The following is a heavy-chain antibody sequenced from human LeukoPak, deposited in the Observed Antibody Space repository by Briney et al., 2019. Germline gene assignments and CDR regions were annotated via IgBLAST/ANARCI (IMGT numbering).Heavy chain of an antibody. D-gene: IGHD3-10*01. CDR2: INHSGST. CDR1: GGSFSGYY. J-gene: IGHJ5*02. Sequence: SETLSLTCAVYGGSFSGYYWSWIRQPPGKGLEWIGEINHSGSTNYNPSLKSRVTISVDTSKNQFSLKLSSVTAADTAVYCCAGRDRKMTSYYGSAKGWFDPWGQGTLVTVSS. CDR3: AGRDRKMTSYYGSAKGWFDP. V-gene: IGHV4-34*01.